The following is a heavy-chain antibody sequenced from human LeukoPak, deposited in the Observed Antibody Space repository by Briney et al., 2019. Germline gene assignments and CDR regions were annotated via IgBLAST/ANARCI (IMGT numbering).Heavy chain of an antibody. CDR2: ISSSSSYI. Sequence: GGSLRLSCAASGFTFSSYSTNWVRQAPGKGLEWVSSISSSSSYIYYADSVKGRFTISRDNSKNTLYLQMNSLRAEDTAVYYCAKDLALMGAFDIWGQGTMVTVSS. J-gene: IGHJ3*02. V-gene: IGHV3-21*04. D-gene: IGHD5-24*01. CDR3: AKDLALMGAFDI. CDR1: GFTFSSYS.